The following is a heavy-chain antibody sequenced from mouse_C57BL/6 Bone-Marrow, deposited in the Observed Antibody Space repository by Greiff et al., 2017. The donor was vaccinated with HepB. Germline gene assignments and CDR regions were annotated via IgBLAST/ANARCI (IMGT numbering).Heavy chain of an antibody. CDR3: ARMRGRYAMSY. CDR2: IDPSDSYT. CDR1: GYTFTSYW. J-gene: IGHJ4*01. Sequence: QVQLQQPGAELVMPGASVKLSCKASGYTFTSYWMHWVKQRPGQGLEWIGEIDPSDSYTNYNQKFKGKSTLTGDKSSSTTYMQLSSLTSEDYTVYYCARMRGRYAMSYRSEETSVAVSS. V-gene: IGHV1-69*01.